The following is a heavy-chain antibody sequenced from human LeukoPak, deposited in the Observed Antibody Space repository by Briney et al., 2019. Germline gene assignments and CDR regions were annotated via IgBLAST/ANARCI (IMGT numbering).Heavy chain of an antibody. J-gene: IGHJ4*02. V-gene: IGHV3-7*04. CDR1: GFTFSSYW. CDR3: ARGVTYYDFWSGYYNGYFDY. D-gene: IGHD3-3*01. CDR2: IKQDGSEK. Sequence: GGSLRLYCAASGFTFSSYWMSWVRQAPGKGLEWVANIKQDGSEKYYVDSVKGRFTISRDNAKNSLYLQMNSLRAEDTAVYYCARGVTYYDFWSGYYNGYFDYWGQGTLVTVSS.